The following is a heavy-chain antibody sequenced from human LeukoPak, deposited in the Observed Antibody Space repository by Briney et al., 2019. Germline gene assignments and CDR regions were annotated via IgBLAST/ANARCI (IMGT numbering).Heavy chain of an antibody. J-gene: IGHJ4*02. D-gene: IGHD3-10*01. V-gene: IGHV4-38-2*02. Sequence: SETLSLTCTVSGYSIRSGYYWGWIRQPPGKGLEWIGSMYHSGSTYYNPSLRSRVIISVDTSKNQFSLKLSSVTAADTAVYYCARVRNGSGSDHFDYWGQGTLVTVSP. CDR3: ARVRNGSGSDHFDY. CDR2: MYHSGST. CDR1: GYSIRSGYY.